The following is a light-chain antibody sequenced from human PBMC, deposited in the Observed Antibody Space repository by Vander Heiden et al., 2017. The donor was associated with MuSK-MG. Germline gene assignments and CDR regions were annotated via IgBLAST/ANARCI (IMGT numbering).Light chain of an antibody. Sequence: DIQMTQSPSSLSASVGDRVTITCRASQSISSYLNWYQQKPGKAPKLLIYAASSLQSGVPSRFSGSGSGTDFTLTISSLQPEDFATYYCQQIYSTRSLTFGGGTKVEIK. CDR2: AAS. J-gene: IGKJ4*01. CDR1: QSISSY. CDR3: QQIYSTRSLT. V-gene: IGKV1-39*01.